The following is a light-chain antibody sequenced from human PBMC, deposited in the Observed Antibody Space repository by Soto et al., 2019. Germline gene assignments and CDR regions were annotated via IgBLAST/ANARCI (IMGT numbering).Light chain of an antibody. J-gene: IGKJ1*01. V-gene: IGKV1-5*01. CDR1: QSISSW. CDR2: DAS. CDR3: QQYNSYSPT. Sequence: DIQMTQSPSTLSASVVDRVTITFRASQSISSWLAWYQQKPGKAPKLLIYDASSLESGVPSRFSGSGSGTEFTLTISSLQPDDFATYYCQQYNSYSPTFGQGTKVDIK.